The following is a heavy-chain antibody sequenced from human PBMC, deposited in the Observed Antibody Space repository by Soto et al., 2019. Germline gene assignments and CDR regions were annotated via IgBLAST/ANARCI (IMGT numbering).Heavy chain of an antibody. Sequence: GGSLRLSCAASGFTFSSYGMHWVRQAPGKGLEWVAMISFDGSNKNYADSVKGRFTLSRDNSKNTLFLQMNSLRAEDTAVYYCAKPDAAMAHFDYWGQGTLVTVSS. CDR3: AKPDAAMAHFDY. CDR1: GFTFSSYG. V-gene: IGHV3-30*18. D-gene: IGHD5-18*01. CDR2: ISFDGSNK. J-gene: IGHJ4*02.